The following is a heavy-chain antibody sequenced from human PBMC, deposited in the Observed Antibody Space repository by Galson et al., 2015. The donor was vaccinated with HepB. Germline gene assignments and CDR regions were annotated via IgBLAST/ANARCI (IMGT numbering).Heavy chain of an antibody. J-gene: IGHJ6*02. CDR2: ISYDGSQK. CDR3: ARDEVDYYYYGMDV. Sequence: SLRLSCAASGFMFSNFGMQWVRQAPGKGLEWVACISYDGSQKYYADSVKGRFTISRDNAKNSLYLQMNSLRAEDTALYYCARDEVDYYYYGMDVWGQGTTVTVSS. CDR1: GFMFSNFG. V-gene: IGHV3-33*08.